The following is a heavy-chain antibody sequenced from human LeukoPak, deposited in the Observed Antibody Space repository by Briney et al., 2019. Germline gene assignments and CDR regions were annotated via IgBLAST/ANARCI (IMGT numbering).Heavy chain of an antibody. J-gene: IGHJ5*02. Sequence: ASVKVSSKASGYTFTGYYMHWVRQAPGQGLEWMVWINPNSGGTNYAQKFQGWVTMTRDTSISTAYMELSRLRSDDTAVYYCARDNYGSGEANWFDPWGQGTLVTVSS. D-gene: IGHD3-10*01. CDR3: ARDNYGSGEANWFDP. CDR2: INPNSGGT. V-gene: IGHV1-2*04. CDR1: GYTFTGYY.